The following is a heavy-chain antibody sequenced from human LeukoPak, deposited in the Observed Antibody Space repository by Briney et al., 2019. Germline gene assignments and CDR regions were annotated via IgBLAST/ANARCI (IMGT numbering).Heavy chain of an antibody. Sequence: SETLSLTCAVSGDSISSNNWWSWVRQSPGKGLEWIGEIYHSGSTNYNPSLKSRVTISVDTSKNQFSLKLSSVTAADTAVYYCATHYHLYAFDIWGQGTMVTVSS. V-gene: IGHV4-4*02. CDR3: ATHYHLYAFDI. CDR1: GDSISSNNW. CDR2: IYHSGST. D-gene: IGHD2-2*01. J-gene: IGHJ3*02.